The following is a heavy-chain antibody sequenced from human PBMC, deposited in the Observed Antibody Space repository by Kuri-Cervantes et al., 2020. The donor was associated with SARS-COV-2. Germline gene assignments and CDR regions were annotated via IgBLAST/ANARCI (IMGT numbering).Heavy chain of an antibody. CDR1: GGSISSSSYY. D-gene: IGHD2-2*02. CDR3: AREYCSSTSCYNDAFDI. Sequence: SETLSLTCTVSGGSISSSSYYWSWIRQPAGKGLEWIGRIYTSGSTNYNPSLKSRVTISIDTSKNQFSLKLSSVTAADTAVYYCAREYCSSTSCYNDAFDIWGQGTMVTVSS. V-gene: IGHV4-61*02. J-gene: IGHJ3*02. CDR2: IYTSGST.